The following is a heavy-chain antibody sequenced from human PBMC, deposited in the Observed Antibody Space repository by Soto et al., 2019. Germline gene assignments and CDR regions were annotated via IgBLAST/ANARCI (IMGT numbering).Heavy chain of an antibody. CDR1: GYTFTDYG. CDR2: INTYKGNI. Sequence: QVQLVQSGAEVKKPGASVRVSCKSSGYTFTDYGITWVRQAPGQGLEWMGWINTYKGNINYAQRLQGRVTMTTDTSTSTAYMELRSLTSDDPAVYYCARERGGYKHFDYWGQGALVNVSS. V-gene: IGHV1-18*01. CDR3: ARERGGYKHFDY. J-gene: IGHJ4*02. D-gene: IGHD1-26*01.